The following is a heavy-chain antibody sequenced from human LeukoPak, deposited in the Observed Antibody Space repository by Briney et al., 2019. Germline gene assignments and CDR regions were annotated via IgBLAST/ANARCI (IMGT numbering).Heavy chain of an antibody. V-gene: IGHV4-59*01. CDR3: AHSKRGGGYYINSFAV. CDR2: SYGGGNA. D-gene: IGHD1-26*01. CDR1: GASTSAYY. J-gene: IGHJ3*01. Sequence: SETLSLTCTVSGASTSAYYWSWIRQPPGKGLEWIGYSYGGGNANYNPSLKSRVTISIDTSENQFSLRLTSVTAADTAVYFCAHSKRGGGYYINSFAVWGRGALVTISS.